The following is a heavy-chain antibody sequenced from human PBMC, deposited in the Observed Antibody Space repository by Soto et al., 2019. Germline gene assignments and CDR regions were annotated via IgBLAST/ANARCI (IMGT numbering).Heavy chain of an antibody. CDR2: ISSSSSTI. V-gene: IGHV3-48*01. Sequence: GGSLRLSCAASGFTFSSYSMNWVRQAPGKGLEWVSYISSSSSTIYYADSVKGRFTISRDNAKNSLYLQMNSLRAEDTAVYYCARVLKYSSGWYIDYWGQGTLVTVSS. J-gene: IGHJ4*02. CDR1: GFTFSSYS. CDR3: ARVLKYSSGWYIDY. D-gene: IGHD6-19*01.